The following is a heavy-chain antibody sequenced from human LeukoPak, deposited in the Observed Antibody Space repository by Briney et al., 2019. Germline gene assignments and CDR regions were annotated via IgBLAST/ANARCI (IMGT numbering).Heavy chain of an antibody. J-gene: IGHJ4*02. CDR3: ARVGSSSWYAACFDY. CDR2: ISGSGGST. V-gene: IGHV3-23*01. Sequence: GGSLRLSCAASGFTFSSYGMSWVRQAPGKGLEWVSAISGSGGSTYYADSVKGRFTISRDNSKNSLYLQMNSLRAEDTAVYYCARVGSSSWYAACFDYWGQGTLVTDSS. D-gene: IGHD6-13*01. CDR1: GFTFSSYG.